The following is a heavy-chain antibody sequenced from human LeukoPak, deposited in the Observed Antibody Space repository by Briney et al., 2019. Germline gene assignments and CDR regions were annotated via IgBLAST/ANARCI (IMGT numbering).Heavy chain of an antibody. CDR2: INPNSGGT. D-gene: IGHD2-15*01. CDR3: ASPSSRGGSQAAGY. V-gene: IGHV1-2*02. CDR1: GYTFTGYY. Sequence: ATVKVSCKASGYTFTGYYMLWVRQAPGHGLEWMGWINPNSGGTNYAQKFQGRVTMTRDTSISTAYMELSRLRSDDTAVYYCASPSSRGGSQAAGYWGQGTLVTVSS. J-gene: IGHJ4*02.